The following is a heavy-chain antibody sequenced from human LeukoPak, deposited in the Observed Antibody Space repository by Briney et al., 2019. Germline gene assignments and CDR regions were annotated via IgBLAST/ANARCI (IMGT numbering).Heavy chain of an antibody. CDR2: IIPIFGTA. V-gene: IGHV1-69*05. D-gene: IGHD2-2*01. CDR3: ASQVVVVPAALRDAFDI. Sequence: GASVKVSCKASRGTFSSYAISWVRQAPGQGLEWMGGIIPIFGTANYAQKFQGRVTITTDESTSTAYMELSSLRSEDTAVYYCASQVVVVPAALRDAFDIWGPGTMVTVSS. J-gene: IGHJ3*02. CDR1: RGTFSSYA.